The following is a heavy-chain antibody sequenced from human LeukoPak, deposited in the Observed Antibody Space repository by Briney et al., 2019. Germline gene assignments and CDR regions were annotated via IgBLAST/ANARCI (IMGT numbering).Heavy chain of an antibody. Sequence: ASVKVSCKASGYTFTSYGISWVRRAPGQGLEWMGWISAYNGNTNYAQKLQGRVTMTTDTSTSTAYMELRSLRSDDTAVYYCARDRGPPYYYYGMDVWGQGTTVTVSS. CDR2: ISAYNGNT. V-gene: IGHV1-18*01. D-gene: IGHD3-10*01. CDR1: GYTFTSYG. CDR3: ARDRGPPYYYYGMDV. J-gene: IGHJ6*02.